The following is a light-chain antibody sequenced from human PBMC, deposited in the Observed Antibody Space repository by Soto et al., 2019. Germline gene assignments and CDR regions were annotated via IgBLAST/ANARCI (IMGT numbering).Light chain of an antibody. V-gene: IGKV3-20*01. CDR2: GAS. Sequence: EIVLTQSPCTLSLSPGERATLSCRASQSVSSSFVAWYQQKPGQPPRLLIYGASMSSTGIPDRFSGSGSVTAVTPIISRMEPEDFVVYYCQQYVSTPPYTFGQGTKLEIK. J-gene: IGKJ2*01. CDR3: QQYVSTPPYT. CDR1: QSVSSSF.